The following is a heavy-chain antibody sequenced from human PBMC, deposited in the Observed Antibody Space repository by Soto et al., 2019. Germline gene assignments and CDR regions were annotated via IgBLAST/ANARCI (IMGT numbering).Heavy chain of an antibody. Sequence: ASVKVSCKASGYTFTSYGISWARQAPGQGLEWMGWISAYNGNTNYAQKLQGRVTMTTDTSTSTAYMELRSLRSDDTAVYYCARDDIVVVVAAPDYWGQGTLVTVSS. D-gene: IGHD2-15*01. V-gene: IGHV1-18*01. CDR3: ARDDIVVVVAAPDY. CDR1: GYTFTSYG. CDR2: ISAYNGNT. J-gene: IGHJ4*02.